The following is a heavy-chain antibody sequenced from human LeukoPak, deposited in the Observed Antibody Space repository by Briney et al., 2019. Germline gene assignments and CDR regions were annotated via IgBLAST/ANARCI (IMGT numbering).Heavy chain of an antibody. J-gene: IGHJ1*01. CDR3: AKDDSSKAEYFQH. V-gene: IGHV3-23*01. D-gene: IGHD3-22*01. Sequence: GGSLRLSCAASAFTFSSYAMSWVRQTPGKGLEWVSAISGSGDSTYYADSVKGRFTISRDNSKNTLYLQVNSLRAEDTAVYYCAKDDSSKAEYFQHWGQGTLVTVSS. CDR2: ISGSGDST. CDR1: AFTFSSYA.